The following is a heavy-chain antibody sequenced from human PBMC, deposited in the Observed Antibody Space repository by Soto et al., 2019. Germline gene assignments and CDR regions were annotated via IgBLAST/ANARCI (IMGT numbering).Heavy chain of an antibody. V-gene: IGHV4-31*03. CDR2: IYYSGST. CDR1: GGSISSGGYY. CDR3: ARGGRAVIVLFDY. Sequence: QVQLQESGPGLVKPSQTLSLTCTVSGGSISSGGYYWSWIRQHPGKGLEWIGYIYYSGSTYYNPSHKSRVTISVDTSKNQFSLKLSSVTAADTAVYYCARGGRAVIVLFDYWGQGTLVTVSS. J-gene: IGHJ4*02. D-gene: IGHD3-16*02.